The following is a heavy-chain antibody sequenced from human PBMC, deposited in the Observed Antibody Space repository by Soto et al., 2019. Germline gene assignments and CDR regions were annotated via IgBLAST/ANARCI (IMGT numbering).Heavy chain of an antibody. Sequence: QVQLVQSGAEVKKPGSSVKVSCKASGGTFSSYTISWVRQAPGQGLEWMGRIIPILGIANYAQKFQGRVTITADKSTSTAYMELSSLRSEDTAVYYCDLYCSSTSCLTYGDYWGQGTLVTVSS. D-gene: IGHD2-2*01. V-gene: IGHV1-69*02. CDR1: GGTFSSYT. CDR2: IIPILGIA. J-gene: IGHJ4*02. CDR3: DLYCSSTSCLTYGDY.